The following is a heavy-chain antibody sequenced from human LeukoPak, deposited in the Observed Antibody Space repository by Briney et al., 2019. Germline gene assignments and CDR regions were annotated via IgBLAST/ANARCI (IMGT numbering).Heavy chain of an antibody. CDR1: GYTFTSYG. CDR2: ISAYNGNT. D-gene: IGHD3-16*02. J-gene: IGHJ3*02. Sequence: ASVKVSCKASGYTFTSYGISWVRQAPGQGLEWMGWISAYNGNTNYAQKLQGRVTMTTDTSTSTAYMELRSLRSDDTAVYYCARVWGSYRPTDAFDICGQGTMVTVSS. CDR3: ARVWGSYRPTDAFDI. V-gene: IGHV1-18*01.